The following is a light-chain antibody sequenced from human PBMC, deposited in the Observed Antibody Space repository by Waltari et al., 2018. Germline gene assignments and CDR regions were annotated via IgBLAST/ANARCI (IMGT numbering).Light chain of an antibody. J-gene: IGKJ1*01. CDR2: AAS. V-gene: IGKV3-15*01. CDR1: QYVNIH. Sequence: EVVMTQSPATLSVSPGESATPSCRASQYVNIHLDWYQQKPGQAPRLLIYAASTTATGVPARFSGSGSGTDFTLTISSLQSEDFAVYYCQQYNDWPRTFGLGTKVEIK. CDR3: QQYNDWPRT.